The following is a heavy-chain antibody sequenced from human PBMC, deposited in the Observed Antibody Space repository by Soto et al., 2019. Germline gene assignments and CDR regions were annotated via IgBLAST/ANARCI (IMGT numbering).Heavy chain of an antibody. Sequence: SVKVSCKASGYTFTSYDISWVRQAPGQGLEWMGGIIPIFGTANYAQKFQGRVTITADESTSTAYMELSSLRSEDTAVYYCARTYYYDSSGYQYFDYWGQGTLVTVSS. D-gene: IGHD3-22*01. J-gene: IGHJ4*02. CDR1: GYTFTSYD. CDR2: IIPIFGTA. CDR3: ARTYYYDSSGYQYFDY. V-gene: IGHV1-69*13.